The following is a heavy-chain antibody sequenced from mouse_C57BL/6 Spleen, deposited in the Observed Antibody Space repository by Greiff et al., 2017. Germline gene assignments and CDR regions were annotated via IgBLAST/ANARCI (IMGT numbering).Heavy chain of an antibody. Sequence: QVQLQQSGAELVRPGASVTLSCKASGYTFTDYEMHWVKQTPVHGLEWIGAIDPETGGPAYNQKFKGKAILTADKSSSTAYMELRSLPSEASAVYYCTQWLRRSWGQGTLVTVSA. CDR1: GYTFTDYE. D-gene: IGHD2-2*01. CDR2: IDPETGGP. CDR3: TQWLRRS. V-gene: IGHV1-15*01. J-gene: IGHJ3*01.